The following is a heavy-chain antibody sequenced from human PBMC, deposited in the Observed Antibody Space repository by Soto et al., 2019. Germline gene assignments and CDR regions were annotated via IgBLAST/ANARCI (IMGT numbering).Heavy chain of an antibody. J-gene: IGHJ5*02. D-gene: IGHD3-16*01. CDR2: ISWNSGKI. V-gene: IGHV3-9*01. CDR1: GFIFDDYA. Sequence: EVRLVESGGGLVQPGRSLRLSCAASGFIFDDYAMHWVRQAPGKGLEWVSGISWNSGKIVYVDSVKGRFTISRDNAKNSLHLQRNSLRVEDTAWYYCAKEGGTWGQGTLVTVSS. CDR3: AKEGGT.